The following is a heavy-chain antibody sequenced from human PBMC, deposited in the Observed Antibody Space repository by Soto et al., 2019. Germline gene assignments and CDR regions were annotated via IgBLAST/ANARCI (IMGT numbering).Heavy chain of an antibody. Sequence: SETLSLTCTVSGGSIISGDYYWIWIRQPPGKGLEWIGYIYYSGSTYYNPSLKSRVTISVDTSKNQFSLKLSSVTAADTAVYYCASERWLQPYFDYWGQGTLVTVSS. CDR3: ASERWLQPYFDY. CDR2: IYYSGST. D-gene: IGHD5-12*01. V-gene: IGHV4-30-4*01. CDR1: GGSIISGDYY. J-gene: IGHJ4*02.